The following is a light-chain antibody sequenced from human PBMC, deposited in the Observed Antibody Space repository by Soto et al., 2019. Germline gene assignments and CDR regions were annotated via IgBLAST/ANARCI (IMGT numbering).Light chain of an antibody. Sequence: IVLTQSPATLSLSPGDRATLSCRASHIVRKYLAGYQQKPGRTPRLLVFDASNRATGIPVRFSGSVSGTDFPPTISRLEPEDFAVYYCQQRSYWPLTFGGGTKVDIK. J-gene: IGKJ4*01. CDR2: DAS. CDR3: QQRSYWPLT. CDR1: HIVRKY. V-gene: IGKV3-11*01.